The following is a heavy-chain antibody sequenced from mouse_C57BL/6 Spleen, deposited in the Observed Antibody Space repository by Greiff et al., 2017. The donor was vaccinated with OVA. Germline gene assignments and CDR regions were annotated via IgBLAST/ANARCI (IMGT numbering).Heavy chain of an antibody. CDR3: ARGGYSNPWFAY. V-gene: IGHV3-6*01. Sequence: EVQLVESGPGLVKPSQSLSLTCSVTGYSITSGYYWNWIRQFPGNKLEWMGYISYDGSNNYNPSLKNRISITRDTSKNQFFLKLNSVTTEDTATYYCARGGYSNPWFAYWGQGTLVTVSA. D-gene: IGHD2-5*01. CDR1: GYSITSGYY. J-gene: IGHJ3*01. CDR2: ISYDGSN.